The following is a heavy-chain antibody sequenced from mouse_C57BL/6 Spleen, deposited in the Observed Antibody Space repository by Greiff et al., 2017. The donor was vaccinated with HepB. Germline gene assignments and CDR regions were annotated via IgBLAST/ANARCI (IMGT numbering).Heavy chain of an antibody. CDR2: IDPSDSYT. CDR1: GYTFTSYW. D-gene: IGHD3-2*02. V-gene: IGHV1-69*01. CDR3: ARSRQLRLQGYAMDY. Sequence: SCKASGYTFTSYWMHWVKQRPGQGLEWIGEIDPSDSYTNYNQKFKGKSTLTVDKSSSTAYMQLSSLTSEDSAVYYCARSRQLRLQGYAMDYWGQGTSVTVSS. J-gene: IGHJ4*01.